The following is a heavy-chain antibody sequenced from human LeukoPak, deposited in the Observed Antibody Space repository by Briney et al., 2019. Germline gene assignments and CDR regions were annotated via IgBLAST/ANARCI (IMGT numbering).Heavy chain of an antibody. V-gene: IGHV3-23*01. J-gene: IGHJ4*02. CDR3: TTAKEQWLVPFDY. D-gene: IGHD6-19*01. CDR2: VSGSGGST. Sequence: GGSLRLSCAASGFTFRNYAMSWVRQAPGKGLEWVSTVSGSGGSTYYADSVKGRFTISRDNSKNTLYLQMNSLKTEDTAVYYCTTAKEQWLVPFDYWGQGTLVTVSS. CDR1: GFTFRNYA.